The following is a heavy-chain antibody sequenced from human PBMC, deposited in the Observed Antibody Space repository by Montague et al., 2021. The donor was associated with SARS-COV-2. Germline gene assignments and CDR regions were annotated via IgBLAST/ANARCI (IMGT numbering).Heavy chain of an antibody. CDR3: ARVEEKYYDILTGYYNPHYYYYGMDV. D-gene: IGHD3-9*01. CDR2: ISYDGSNQ. J-gene: IGHJ6*02. CDR1: GFTVSSYA. Sequence: SLRLSCAASGFTVSSYAMHWVRQAPVKGLEWVAVISYDGSNQYYXYSXNGRFTISRDNSKNTPYLQMNRLRAEDTAVYYCARVEEKYYDILTGYYNPHYYYYGMDVWGQGTTVTVSS. V-gene: IGHV3-30-3*01.